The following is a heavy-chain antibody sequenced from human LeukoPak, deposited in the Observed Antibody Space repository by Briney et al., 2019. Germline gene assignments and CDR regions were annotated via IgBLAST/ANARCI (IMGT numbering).Heavy chain of an antibody. CDR1: GYTFTSYG. CDR3: ARESGDPRYYYYYYMDV. CDR2: ISAYNGNT. J-gene: IGHJ6*03. V-gene: IGHV1-18*01. D-gene: IGHD4-17*01. Sequence: ASVKVSCKASGYTFTSYGISWVRQAPGQGLEWMGWISAYNGNTNYAQKLQGRVTMTTDTSTSTAYMELRSLRSDDTAVYYCARESGDPRYYYYYYMDVWGKGTTVTVSS.